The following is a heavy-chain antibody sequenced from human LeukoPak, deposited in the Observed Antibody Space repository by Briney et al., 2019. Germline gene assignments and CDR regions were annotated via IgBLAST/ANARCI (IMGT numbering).Heavy chain of an antibody. CDR1: GGSISSGGYS. Sequence: PSQTLSLTCAVSGGSISSGGYSWSWIRQPPGKGLEWIGYNYHSGSTYYNPSLKSRVTISVDRSKNQFSLKLSSVTAADTAVYYCARAYCSGGSCQNWNSAFGIWGQGTMVTVSS. V-gene: IGHV4-30-2*01. CDR3: ARAYCSGGSCQNWNSAFGI. D-gene: IGHD2-15*01. CDR2: NYHSGST. J-gene: IGHJ3*02.